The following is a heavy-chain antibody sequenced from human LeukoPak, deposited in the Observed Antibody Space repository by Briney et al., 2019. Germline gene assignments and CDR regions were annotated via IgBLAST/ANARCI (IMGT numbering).Heavy chain of an antibody. V-gene: IGHV3-48*04. J-gene: IGHJ3*02. Sequence: GGSLRLSCAASGFTFDSYAMNWVRQAPGKGLEWLSHISTGSSVIYYADSVKGRFTISRDNARKSLYLQMNSLRADDTAVYYCARGAPTYYYGSGTNAFDIWGQGTMVTVSS. CDR2: ISTGSSVI. CDR1: GFTFDSYA. CDR3: ARGAPTYYYGSGTNAFDI. D-gene: IGHD3-10*01.